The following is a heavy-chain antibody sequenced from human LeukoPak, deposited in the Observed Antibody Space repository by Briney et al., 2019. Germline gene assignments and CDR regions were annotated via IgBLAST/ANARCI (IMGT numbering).Heavy chain of an antibody. CDR3: ARSGSYSSSWSRGWFDP. J-gene: IGHJ5*02. V-gene: IGHV4-59*12. CDR2: IYYSGST. CDR1: GGSISSYY. Sequence: SETLSLTCTVSGGSISSYYWSWIRQPPGKGLEWIGYIYYSGSTNYNPSLKSRVTISVDTSKNQFSLKLSSVTAADTAVYYCARSGSYSSSWSRGWFDPWGQGTLVTVSS. D-gene: IGHD6-13*01.